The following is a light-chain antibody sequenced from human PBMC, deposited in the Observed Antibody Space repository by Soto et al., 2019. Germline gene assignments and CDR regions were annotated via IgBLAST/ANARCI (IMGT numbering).Light chain of an antibody. CDR2: LNSDGSH. J-gene: IGLJ2*01. CDR1: SGHSNYA. Sequence: QLVLTQSPSASASLGASVKLTCTLSSGHSNYAIAWHQQQSEKGPRYLMKLNSDGSHSKGDGIPDRFSGSSSGAERCLTISSLQSEDEADYCCQTWGSGIVVFGGGTKVTVL. V-gene: IGLV4-69*01. CDR3: QTWGSGIVV.